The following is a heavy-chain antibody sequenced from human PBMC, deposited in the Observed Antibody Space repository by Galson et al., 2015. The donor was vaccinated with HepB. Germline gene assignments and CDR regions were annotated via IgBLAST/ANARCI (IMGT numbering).Heavy chain of an antibody. CDR1: GFTISGYS. CDR2: ITGGGNYI. CDR3: ARVPLQPGYFDL. Sequence: SLRLSCAASGFTISGYSMIWVRQAPWKGLEWVASITGGGNYINYVDSVQDRFTISRDNARNSLFLQMNSLRVDDTAVYYCARVPLQPGYFDLWGRGTLVTVAS. J-gene: IGHJ2*01. D-gene: IGHD4-11*01. V-gene: IGHV3-21*01.